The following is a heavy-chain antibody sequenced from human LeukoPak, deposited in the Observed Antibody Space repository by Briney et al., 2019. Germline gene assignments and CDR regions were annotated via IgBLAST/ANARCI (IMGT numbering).Heavy chain of an antibody. CDR2: IKQDGSEE. V-gene: IGHV3-7*03. J-gene: IGHJ4*02. Sequence: GGSLRLSCAASGFTFGYYWMSWVREAPGKGLEWVANIKQDGSEEYYVDSVKGRFTISRDNAKNSLCLQMNSLRAEDTAVYYCASKGCTGGNCKHYFDYWGQGTLVTVAS. CDR3: ASKGCTGGNCKHYFDY. D-gene: IGHD2-8*02. CDR1: GFTFGYYW.